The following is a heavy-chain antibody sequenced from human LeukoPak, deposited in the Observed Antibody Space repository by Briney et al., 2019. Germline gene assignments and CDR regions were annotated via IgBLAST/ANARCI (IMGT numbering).Heavy chain of an antibody. CDR3: ARVPDDYVWGSYRYSGYGMDV. Sequence: PGGSLRLSCAASGFTVSSNYMSWVRQAPGKGLEWVSVIYSGSSTYYADSVKGRFTISRDNSKNTLYLQMNSLRAEDTAVYYCARVPDDYVWGSYRYSGYGMDVWGQGTTVTVSS. CDR1: GFTVSSNY. J-gene: IGHJ6*02. V-gene: IGHV3-66*01. D-gene: IGHD3-16*02. CDR2: IYSGSST.